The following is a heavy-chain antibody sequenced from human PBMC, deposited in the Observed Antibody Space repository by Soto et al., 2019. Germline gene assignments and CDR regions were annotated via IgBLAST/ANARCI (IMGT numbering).Heavy chain of an antibody. CDR3: AREAVTIFGVVKSYYYGMDV. CDR2: IYYSGST. CDR1: GGSISSGDYY. Sequence: SETLSLTCTVSGGSISSGDYYWSWIRQPPGKGLEWIGYIYYSGSTYYNPSLKSRVTISVDTSKNQFSLKLSSVTAADTAVYYCAREAVTIFGVVKSYYYGMDVWGQGTTVTVSS. J-gene: IGHJ6*02. D-gene: IGHD3-3*01. V-gene: IGHV4-30-4*01.